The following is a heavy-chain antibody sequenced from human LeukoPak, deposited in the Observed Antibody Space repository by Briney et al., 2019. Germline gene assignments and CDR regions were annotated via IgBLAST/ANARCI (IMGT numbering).Heavy chain of an antibody. V-gene: IGHV4-34*01. J-gene: IGHJ3*02. Sequence: ETLSLACAVYGGSFSGYYWSWIRQPPGKGLEWIGETNRSGNTNYNPSLKSRVTISVDTSKNQFSLKLSSVTAADTAVYYCARHPPYDSSGHYFAGLRGAFDIWGQGTMVTVSS. CDR3: ARHPPYDSSGHYFAGLRGAFDI. CDR2: TNRSGNT. D-gene: IGHD3-22*01. CDR1: GGSFSGYY.